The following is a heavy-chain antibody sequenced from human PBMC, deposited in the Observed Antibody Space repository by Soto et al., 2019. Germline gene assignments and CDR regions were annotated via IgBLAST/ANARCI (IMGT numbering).Heavy chain of an antibody. CDR2: IYYSGST. D-gene: IGHD3-3*01. CDR1: GGSISSAGYY. V-gene: IGHV4-31*03. J-gene: IGHJ4*02. CDR3: AREPAAEYYDFWSV. Sequence: SETLSLTCTVSGGSISSAGYYWSWIRHHPGKGLEWIGYIYYSGSTYYNPSLKSRVSISVDTSKNQFSLKLSSVTAADTAVYYCAREPAAEYYDFWSVWGQGXLVTVSS.